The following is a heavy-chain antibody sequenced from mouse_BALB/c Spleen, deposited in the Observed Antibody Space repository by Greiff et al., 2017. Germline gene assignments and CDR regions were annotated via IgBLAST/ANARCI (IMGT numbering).Heavy chain of an antibody. V-gene: IGHV2-9*02. J-gene: IGHJ2*01. CDR3: AREPYYGSSGDYFDY. Sequence: QVQLQQSGPGLVAPSQSLSITCTVSGFSLTSYGVHWVRQPPGKGLEWLGVIWAGGSTNYNSALMSRLSISKDNSKSQVFLKMNSLQTDDTAMYYCAREPYYGSSGDYFDYWGQGTTLTVSS. D-gene: IGHD1-1*01. CDR2: IWAGGST. CDR1: GFSLTSYG.